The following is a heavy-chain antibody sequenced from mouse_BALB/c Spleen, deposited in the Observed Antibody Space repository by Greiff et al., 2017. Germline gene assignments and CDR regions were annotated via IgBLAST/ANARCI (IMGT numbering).Heavy chain of an antibody. CDR1: GYTFTDYE. V-gene: IGHV1-15*01. CDR3: ARDGNYAMDY. J-gene: IGHJ4*01. D-gene: IGHD2-1*01. CDR2: IDPETGGT. Sequence: VQLQQSGAELVRPGASVTLSCKASGYTFTDYEMHWVKQTPVHGLEWIGAIDPETGGTAYNQKFKGKATLTADTSSSTAYMQLSSLTSEDSAVYFCARDGNYAMDYWGQGTSVTVSS.